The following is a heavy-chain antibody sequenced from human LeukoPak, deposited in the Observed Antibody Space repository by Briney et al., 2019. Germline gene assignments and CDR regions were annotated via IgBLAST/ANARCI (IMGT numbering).Heavy chain of an antibody. D-gene: IGHD2-2*01. Sequence: GGSLRLSCAASGFTFSSYAMSWVRQAPGKGLEWVAVISYDGSNKYYADSVKGRFTISRDNSKNTLYLQMNSLRAEDTAVYYCARDPPPGEDIVVVPAAHTGGYWGQGTLVTVSS. CDR3: ARDPPPGEDIVVVPAAHTGGY. CDR1: GFTFSSYA. V-gene: IGHV3-30-3*01. CDR2: ISYDGSNK. J-gene: IGHJ4*02.